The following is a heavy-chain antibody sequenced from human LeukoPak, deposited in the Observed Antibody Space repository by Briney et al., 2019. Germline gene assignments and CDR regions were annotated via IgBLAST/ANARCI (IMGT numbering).Heavy chain of an antibody. CDR2: ISSSSCYI. V-gene: IGHV3-21*01. CDR1: GFTFSSYS. J-gene: IGHJ4*02. D-gene: IGHD3-10*01. Sequence: GGSLRLSCAASGFTFSSYSMNWVRQAPGKGLEWVSSISSSSCYIYYADSVKGRFTISRDNAKNSLYLQMNSLRAEDTAVYYCAIDDITMVRGVILPYDYWGQGTLVTVSS. CDR3: AIDDITMVRGVILPYDY.